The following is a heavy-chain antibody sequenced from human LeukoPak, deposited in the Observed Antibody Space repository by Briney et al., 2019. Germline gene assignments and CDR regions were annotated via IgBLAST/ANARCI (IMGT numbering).Heavy chain of an antibody. CDR2: IGSSNRYI. CDR1: GFTFSTYS. V-gene: IGHV3-21*01. CDR3: ARDRLVSSPLSTDY. D-gene: IGHD6-13*01. J-gene: IGHJ4*02. Sequence: GGSLRLSCAASGFTFSTYSMNWVRQAPGTGLKWVSSIGSSNRYIYYANSVKGRFTISRDYAKNSLYLKMNSLRAEDTAVYYCARDRLVSSPLSTDYWGQGALVTVSS.